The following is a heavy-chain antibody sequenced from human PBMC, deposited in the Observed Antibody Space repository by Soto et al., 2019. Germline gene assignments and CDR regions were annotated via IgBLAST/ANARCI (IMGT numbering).Heavy chain of an antibody. Sequence: LRLSCSASGFTFSSYAMHWVRQAPGKGLEYVSAISSNGGSTYYADSVKGRFTISRDNSKNTLYLQMSSLRAEDTAVYYCVKEGTTKSPCFDYWGQGTLVTVSS. CDR1: GFTFSSYA. CDR2: ISSNGGST. V-gene: IGHV3-64D*06. J-gene: IGHJ4*02. CDR3: VKEGTTKSPCFDY. D-gene: IGHD1-7*01.